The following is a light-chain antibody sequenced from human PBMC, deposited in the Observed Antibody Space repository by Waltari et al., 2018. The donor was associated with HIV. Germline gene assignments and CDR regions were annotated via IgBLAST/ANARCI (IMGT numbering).Light chain of an antibody. Sequence: EIVMTQSPPTLSVSPGQRVTLSCRASQSISAKVAWYQQRPGQAPRLLIYEAATRPTGIPARFSGSGSGTEFTLTISSLQSEDFATYFCQQFHSYPVTFGQGTRLEIK. J-gene: IGKJ5*01. V-gene: IGKV3-15*01. CDR1: QSISAK. CDR3: QQFHSYPVT. CDR2: EAA.